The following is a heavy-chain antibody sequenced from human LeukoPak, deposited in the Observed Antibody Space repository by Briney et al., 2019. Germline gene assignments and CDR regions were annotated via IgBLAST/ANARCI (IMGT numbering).Heavy chain of an antibody. D-gene: IGHD5-12*01. Sequence: SLRLSCAASGFTFSSYWMSWVRQAPGQGLEWVATIKQDGSEKYYVDSVKGRFTISRDNAKNSLYLQMNSLRAKDTAVYYCARGPLTGSGYDWLFDYGGQGTLVTVS. CDR1: GFTFSSYW. CDR2: IKQDGSEK. V-gene: IGHV3-7*03. CDR3: ARGPLTGSGYDWLFDY. J-gene: IGHJ4*02.